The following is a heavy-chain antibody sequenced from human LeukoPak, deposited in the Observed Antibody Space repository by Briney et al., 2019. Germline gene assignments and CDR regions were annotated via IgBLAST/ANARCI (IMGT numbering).Heavy chain of an antibody. V-gene: IGHV3-21*01. D-gene: IGHD6-19*01. CDR1: GFTFSSYS. CDR2: ISSSSSYI. J-gene: IGHJ5*02. Sequence: PGGSLRLSCAASGFTFSSYSMNWVRQAPGKGLEWVSSISSSSSYIYYADSVKGRFTISRDNAKNSLYLQMNSLRAEDTAVYYCARDKIAVAEPTNWFDPWGQGTLVTVSS. CDR3: ARDKIAVAEPTNWFDP.